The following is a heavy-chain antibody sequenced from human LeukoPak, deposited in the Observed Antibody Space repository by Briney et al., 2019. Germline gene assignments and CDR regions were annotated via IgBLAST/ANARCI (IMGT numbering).Heavy chain of an antibody. D-gene: IGHD6-19*01. V-gene: IGHV4-59*01. J-gene: IGHJ5*02. CDR1: GGSINSYY. CDR2: ISYSGRT. Sequence: SETLSLTCTVSGGSINSYYWSWIRQPPGKGLEWIGYISYSGRTNYNPSLKSRVTISVDTSKNQFSLKLSSVTAADTAMYYCARGPRDRWLDNYWFDPWGQGTLVTVSS. CDR3: ARGPRDRWLDNYWFDP.